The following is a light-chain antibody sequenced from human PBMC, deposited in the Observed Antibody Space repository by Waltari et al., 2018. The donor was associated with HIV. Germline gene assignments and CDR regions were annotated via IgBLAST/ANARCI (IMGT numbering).Light chain of an antibody. CDR3: QQYYNTPWT. CDR2: WAS. CDR1: QTVLSDSTHKNY. Sequence: DIILTQSPDTLAVSLGDRATIHCRSSQTVLSDSTHKNYLSWYQQKPGQPPKLLLYWASARESGVPARFSGSGSATDFTLTITDFQAEDEAIYFCQQYYNTPWTFGQGTRADIK. V-gene: IGKV4-1*01. J-gene: IGKJ1*01.